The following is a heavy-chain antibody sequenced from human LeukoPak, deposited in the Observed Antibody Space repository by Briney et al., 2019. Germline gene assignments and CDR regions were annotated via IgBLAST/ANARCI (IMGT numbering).Heavy chain of an antibody. CDR1: GGSISSYY. Sequence: PSETLSLTCTVSGGSISSYYWSWIRQPAGKGLEWIGRIYTSGSPNYNPSLKSRVTMSVDTSNNQFSLKLSSVTAADTAVYYCARGSGYSYGYNLFIWGQGTLVTVSS. CDR3: ARGSGYSYGYNLFI. J-gene: IGHJ4*02. CDR2: IYTSGSP. V-gene: IGHV4-4*07. D-gene: IGHD5-18*01.